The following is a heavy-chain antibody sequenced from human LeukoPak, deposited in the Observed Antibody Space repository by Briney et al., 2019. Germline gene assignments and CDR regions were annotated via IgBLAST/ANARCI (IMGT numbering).Heavy chain of an antibody. Sequence: GGSLRLSCAASGFTFSSYWMSWVRQAPGKGLEWVAVISYDGSNKYYADSVKGRFTISRDNSKNTLYLQMNSLRAEDTAVYYCASALYDSSGYYFSYWGQGTLVTVSS. V-gene: IGHV3-30*03. CDR1: GFTFSSYW. D-gene: IGHD3-22*01. CDR3: ASALYDSSGYYFSY. CDR2: ISYDGSNK. J-gene: IGHJ4*02.